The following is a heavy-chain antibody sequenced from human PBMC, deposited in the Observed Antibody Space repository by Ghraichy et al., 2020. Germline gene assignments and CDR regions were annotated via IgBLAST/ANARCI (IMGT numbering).Heavy chain of an antibody. V-gene: IGHV1-2*06. J-gene: IGHJ5*02. CDR3: AREGDFWSGYPYWFDP. Sequence: ASVKVSCKASGYTFTGYYMHWVRQAPGQGLEWMGRINPNSGGTNYAQKFQGRVTMTRDTSISTAYMELSRLRSDDTAVYYCAREGDFWSGYPYWFDPWGQGTLVTVSS. CDR2: INPNSGGT. CDR1: GYTFTGYY. D-gene: IGHD3-3*01.